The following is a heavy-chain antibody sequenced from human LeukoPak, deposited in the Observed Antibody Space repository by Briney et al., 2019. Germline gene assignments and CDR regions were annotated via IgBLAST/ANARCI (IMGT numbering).Heavy chain of an antibody. Sequence: ASVKVSCKASGYTFSSYDINWVRQATGQGLEWMGWMNPNSGDTGYAQKFQGRLNMTRNTSISTAYMELSSLRSEDTAVYYCARRVGSGWPVQHWGQGTLVTVSS. CDR2: MNPNSGDT. CDR3: ARRVGSGWPVQH. J-gene: IGHJ1*01. D-gene: IGHD6-19*01. CDR1: GYTFSSYD. V-gene: IGHV1-8*01.